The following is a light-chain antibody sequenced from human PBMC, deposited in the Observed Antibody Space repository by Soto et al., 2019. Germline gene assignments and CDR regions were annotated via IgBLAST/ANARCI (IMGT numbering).Light chain of an antibody. Sequence: EIVLTQSPGTLSLSPGERATLSCRASQSVSSNYLAWYQQKPGQAPRVLIYDASTRATGIPDRFSGSGSGTDFTLTISRLEPEDFAVFYCQQYGSSPPWTFGQGTKVEIK. CDR1: QSVSSNY. CDR2: DAS. CDR3: QQYGSSPPWT. V-gene: IGKV3-20*01. J-gene: IGKJ1*01.